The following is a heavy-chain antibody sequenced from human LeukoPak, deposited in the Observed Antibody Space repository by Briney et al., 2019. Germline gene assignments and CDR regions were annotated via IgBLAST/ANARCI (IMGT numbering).Heavy chain of an antibody. CDR2: TSGSGDTT. V-gene: IGHV3-23*01. D-gene: IGHD5-12*01. Sequence: GGSLRLSCAASGFTFSSYAMSWVRQAPGKGLEWVSATSGSGDTTYYTDSVKGRFSISRDNSKNTLYLQMNSLRAEDTAVYYCAKDRESRYGAYDLGDNWGQGTLVTVSS. CDR3: AKDRESRYGAYDLGDN. J-gene: IGHJ4*02. CDR1: GFTFSSYA.